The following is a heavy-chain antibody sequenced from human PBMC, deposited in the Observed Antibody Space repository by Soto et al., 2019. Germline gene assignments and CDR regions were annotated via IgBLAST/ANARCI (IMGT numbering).Heavy chain of an antibody. CDR2: IRRIAYGGTT. CDR3: SRSLAIDFDS. V-gene: IGHV3-49*04. J-gene: IGHJ4*02. Sequence: GGSLKLCSSASGFSFAAYTMSWVRLNPGKGLEWVGFIRRIAYGGTTDYAASVKGRFTISRDDSRKIVYLQMSRLKIEDTAVYYCSRSLAIDFDSWGQGTLVTVSS. CDR1: GFSFAAYT.